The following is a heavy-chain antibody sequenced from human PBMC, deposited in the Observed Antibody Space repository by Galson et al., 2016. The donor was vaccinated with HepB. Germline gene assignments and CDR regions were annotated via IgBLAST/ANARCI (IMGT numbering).Heavy chain of an antibody. CDR3: ARQDCGGGGCFFAH. CDR2: IYYSVKS. D-gene: IGHD2-15*01. CDR1: GGAINSGTSY. Sequence: TLSLTCAVSGGAINSGTSYWSWIRQHPGKGLEWIGYIYYSVKSHSNPSLRSRVSISIDTSQNQFSLNLTSVSAADTAVYFCARQDCGGGGCFFAHWGQGILVTVSA. J-gene: IGHJ5*02. V-gene: IGHV4-31*11.